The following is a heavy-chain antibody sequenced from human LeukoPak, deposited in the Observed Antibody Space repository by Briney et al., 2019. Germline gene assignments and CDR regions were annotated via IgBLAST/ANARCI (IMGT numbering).Heavy chain of an antibody. J-gene: IGHJ4*02. Sequence: GRSLRLSCAASGVTFSSYGMHWVRQAPGKGLEWVAVIWYDGSVKYYADSVKGRFTISRDNSKNTLYLQMNSLRAEDTAVYYCASRLPSGHWGQGTLVTVSS. CDR2: IWYDGSVK. D-gene: IGHD3-16*01. CDR3: ASRLPSGH. V-gene: IGHV3-33*01. CDR1: GVTFSSYG.